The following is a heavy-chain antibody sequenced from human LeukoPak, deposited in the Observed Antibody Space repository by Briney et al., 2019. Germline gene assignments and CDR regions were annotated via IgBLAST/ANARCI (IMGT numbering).Heavy chain of an antibody. D-gene: IGHD1-26*01. Sequence: PGGSLRLSCAASGFTFSDHYMDWVRQAPGKGLEWVGRTRNKANSYTTEYAASVKGRFTISRDDSKNSLYLQMNSLKTEDTAVYYCARDLRMGAFDIWGQGTMVTVSS. J-gene: IGHJ3*02. V-gene: IGHV3-72*01. CDR3: ARDLRMGAFDI. CDR1: GFTFSDHY. CDR2: TRNKANSYTT.